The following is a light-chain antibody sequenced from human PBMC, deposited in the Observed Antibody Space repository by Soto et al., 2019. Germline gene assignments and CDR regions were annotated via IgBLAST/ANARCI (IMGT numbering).Light chain of an antibody. J-gene: IGKJ4*01. CDR3: QQYNNCLSLT. CDR2: GAS. V-gene: IGKV3-15*01. Sequence: EIVMTQSPATLSVSPGERATLSCRASQSVSSNLAWYQQKPGQAPRLLIYGASNRATGIPARFSGSGSGTEFTRTISSLLSEDYAVYYCQQYNNCLSLTFGGGTKVEIK. CDR1: QSVSSN.